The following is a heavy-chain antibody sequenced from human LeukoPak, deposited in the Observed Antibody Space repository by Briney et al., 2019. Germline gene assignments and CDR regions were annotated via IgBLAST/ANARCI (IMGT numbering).Heavy chain of an antibody. CDR2: IYTNGNT. J-gene: IGHJ4*02. V-gene: IGHV4-61*02. D-gene: IGHD3-16*02. Sequence: SETLSLTCTVSGASISSGSSYWSWIRQPAGKGLDWIGRIYTNGNTNYNPSLKSRVTISVDTSKNQFSLKLSSVTAADTAVYYCARGSFSNRIMITFGEVIAGTAFDYWGQGTLVTVSS. CDR3: ARGSFSNRIMITFGEVIAGTAFDY. CDR1: GASISSGSSY.